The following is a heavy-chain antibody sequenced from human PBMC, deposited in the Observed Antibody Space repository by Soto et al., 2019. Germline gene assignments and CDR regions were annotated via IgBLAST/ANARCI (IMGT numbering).Heavy chain of an antibody. CDR2: ISYDGSNK. J-gene: IGHJ6*02. V-gene: IGHV3-30-3*01. Sequence: GGSLRLSCAASGFTFSSYAMHWVRQAPGNGLEWVAVISYDGSNKYYADSVKGRFTISRDNSKNTLYLQMNSLRAEDTAVYYCARLVTIFGVVTSQLENGMNVWGQGTTVTVSS. CDR1: GFTFSSYA. CDR3: ARLVTIFGVVTSQLENGMNV. D-gene: IGHD3-3*01.